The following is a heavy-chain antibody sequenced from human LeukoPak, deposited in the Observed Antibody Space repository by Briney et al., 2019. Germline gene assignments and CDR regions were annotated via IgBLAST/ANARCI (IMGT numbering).Heavy chain of an antibody. D-gene: IGHD1-26*01. CDR3: ARIKSGSYQSYYYYYGMDV. CDR1: GYTFTGYY. Sequence: ASVKVSCKASGYTFTGYYMHWVRQAPGQGLEWMGRINPNSGGTNYAQKFQSRVTMTRDTSISTAYMELSRLRSDDTAVYYCARIKSGSYQSYYYYYGMDVWGQGTTVTVSS. V-gene: IGHV1-2*06. CDR2: INPNSGGT. J-gene: IGHJ6*02.